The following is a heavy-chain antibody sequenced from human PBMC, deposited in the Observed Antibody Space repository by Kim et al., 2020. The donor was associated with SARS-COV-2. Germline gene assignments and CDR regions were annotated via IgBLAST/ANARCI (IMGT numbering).Heavy chain of an antibody. CDR2: ISAYNGNT. CDR1: GYTFTSYG. CDR3: ARGKTPLRGQLVPDAFDI. J-gene: IGHJ3*02. V-gene: IGHV1-18*01. D-gene: IGHD6-13*01. Sequence: ASVKVSCKASGYTFTSYGISWVRQAPGQGLEWMGWISAYNGNTNYAQKLQGRVTMTTDTSTSTAYMELRSLRSDDTAVYYCARGKTPLRGQLVPDAFDIWGQGTMVTVSS.